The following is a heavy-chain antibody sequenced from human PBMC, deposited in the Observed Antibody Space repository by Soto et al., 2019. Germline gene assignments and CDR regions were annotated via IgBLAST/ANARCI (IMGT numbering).Heavy chain of an antibody. D-gene: IGHD2-21*01. J-gene: IGHJ4*02. Sequence: QVQLQESGPGLVKPSQTLSLTCTVSGGSISSGGYYWSWIRQHPGKGLEWIGYIYYSGSTYYNPCLKSRVTISVDTSKNQFSMKLSSVTAADTAVYYCARVALHCGGDCYPYYFDYWGQGTLVTVSS. V-gene: IGHV4-31*03. CDR3: ARVALHCGGDCYPYYFDY. CDR1: GGSISSGGYY. CDR2: IYYSGST.